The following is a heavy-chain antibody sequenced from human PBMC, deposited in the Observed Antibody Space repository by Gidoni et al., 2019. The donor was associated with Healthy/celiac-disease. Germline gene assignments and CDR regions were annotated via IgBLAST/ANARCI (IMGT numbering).Heavy chain of an antibody. V-gene: IGHV1-46*01. CDR2: INPSGGST. J-gene: IGHJ6*02. D-gene: IGHD3-10*01. CDR3: ARDPYGSGSSYYYYGMDV. CDR1: GYTFTSSY. Sequence: QVQLVPSGAEVKKPGASVKVSCKASGYTFTSSYMHWVRQAPGQGLEWMGIINPSGGSTSYAQKFQGRVTMTRDTSTSTVYMELSSLRSEDTAVYYCARDPYGSGSSYYYYGMDVWGQGTTVTVSS.